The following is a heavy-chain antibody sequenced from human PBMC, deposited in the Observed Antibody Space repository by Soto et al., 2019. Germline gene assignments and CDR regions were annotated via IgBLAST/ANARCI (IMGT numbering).Heavy chain of an antibody. CDR3: ASLPLYGSGFDC. V-gene: IGHV3-9*01. J-gene: IGHJ4*02. Sequence: EVQLVESGGGLVQPGRSLRLSCAASGFTFDDYAIHWVRQAPGRGLEWVAGISWNGASIGYADSVKGLFTISRDNAKNSRHLQMNRLGSEDTALYSCASLPLYGSGFDCWGQGSLVTVSS. CDR1: GFTFDDYA. CDR2: ISWNGASI. D-gene: IGHD3-10*01.